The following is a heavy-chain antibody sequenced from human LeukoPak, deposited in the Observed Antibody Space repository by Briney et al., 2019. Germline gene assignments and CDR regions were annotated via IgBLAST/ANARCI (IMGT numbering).Heavy chain of an antibody. J-gene: IGHJ5*02. V-gene: IGHV3-66*01. Sequence: GGSLRLSCAASGFTFDDYAMHWVRQAPGKGLEWVSVIYSGGSTYYADSVKGRFTISRDNSKNTLYLQMNSLRPEDTAVYYCARETHGYSGSCFQNWFDPWGQGTLVTVSS. CDR1: GFTFDDYA. CDR2: IYSGGST. CDR3: ARETHGYSGSCFQNWFDP. D-gene: IGHD6-13*01.